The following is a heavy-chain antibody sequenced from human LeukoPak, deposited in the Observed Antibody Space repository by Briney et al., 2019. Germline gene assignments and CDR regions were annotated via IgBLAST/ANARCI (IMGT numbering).Heavy chain of an antibody. V-gene: IGHV3-53*01. CDR2: IYSGGST. Sequence: PGGSLRLSCAASGFTVSSTCMSWVRQAPGKGLEWVSVIYSGGSTYYADSVKGRFTISRDNSKNTLYLQMNSLRAEDTAVYYCARGGQRGYSSTDYWGQGTLVTVSS. CDR1: GFTVSSTC. J-gene: IGHJ4*02. CDR3: ARGGQRGYSSTDY. D-gene: IGHD6-13*01.